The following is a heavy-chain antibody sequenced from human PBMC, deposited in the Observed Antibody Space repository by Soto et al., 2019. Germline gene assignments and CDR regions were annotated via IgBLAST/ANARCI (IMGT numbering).Heavy chain of an antibody. D-gene: IGHD3-3*01. V-gene: IGHV1-18*01. Sequence: GASVKVSCKASGYTFTSYGISWVRQAPGQGLEWMGWIIAYNVNTNYAQKLQGRVTMTTDTSTSTAYMELRSLSSDDTAVYYCANYYDLNWFDPWGQGTLVTVSS. CDR1: GYTFTSYG. J-gene: IGHJ5*02. CDR2: IIAYNVNT. CDR3: ANYYDLNWFDP.